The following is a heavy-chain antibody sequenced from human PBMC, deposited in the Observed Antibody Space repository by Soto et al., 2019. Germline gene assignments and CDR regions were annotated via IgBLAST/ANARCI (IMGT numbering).Heavy chain of an antibody. CDR2: INSDGSST. J-gene: IGHJ6*02. V-gene: IGHV3-74*01. D-gene: IGHD5-18*01. Sequence: EVQLVESGGGLVQPGGSLRLSCAASGFTFSNSWMHWVRQVPGKGLVWVSRINSDGSSTTYADSVKGRFTISRDNAKNMLYLQMTSLRAEDTAVYFCARGTAYHGMDVWGQGTTVTVSS. CDR1: GFTFSNSW. CDR3: ARGTAYHGMDV.